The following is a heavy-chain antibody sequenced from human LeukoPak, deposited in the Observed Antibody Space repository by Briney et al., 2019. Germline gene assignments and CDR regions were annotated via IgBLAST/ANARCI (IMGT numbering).Heavy chain of an antibody. CDR3: ARAEHADSFDY. V-gene: IGHV3-48*01. Sequence: GGSLRLSCAASGFTLSSYSMNWVRQAPGKGLEWVSYISTTSRTIHYADSVKGRFTISRDNAKNSLYLQMNSLRAEDTAVYYCARAEHADSFDYWGQGALVTVSS. J-gene: IGHJ4*02. D-gene: IGHD1-14*01. CDR1: GFTLSSYS. CDR2: ISTTSRTI.